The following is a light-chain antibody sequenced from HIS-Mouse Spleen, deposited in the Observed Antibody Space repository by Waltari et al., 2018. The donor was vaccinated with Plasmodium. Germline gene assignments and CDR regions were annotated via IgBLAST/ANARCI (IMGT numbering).Light chain of an antibody. J-gene: IGKJ4*01. Sequence: EIVLTQSPATLSLSPGESATLSCRASQRVSSYLAWYQQKPGQAPRLLIYDASNRATGIPARFSGSVSWTDFTLTISSLEPEDFAVYYCQQRSNWPRVLTFGGGTKVEIK. CDR3: QQRSNWPRVLT. CDR2: DAS. V-gene: IGKV3-11*01. CDR1: QRVSSY.